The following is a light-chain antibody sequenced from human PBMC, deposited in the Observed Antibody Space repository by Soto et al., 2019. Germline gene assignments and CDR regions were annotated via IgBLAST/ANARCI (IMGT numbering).Light chain of an antibody. CDR1: QSISSW. CDR3: QQYNSYSLA. Sequence: DIQMTQSPSTLSASVGDRVTITCRASQSISSWLAWYQQKPGKAPKLLIYKASSLESGVPSRFSGSGSGTELTLTISSLQPDDFATYYCQQYNSYSLAFGQGTKLEIK. V-gene: IGKV1-5*03. J-gene: IGKJ2*01. CDR2: KAS.